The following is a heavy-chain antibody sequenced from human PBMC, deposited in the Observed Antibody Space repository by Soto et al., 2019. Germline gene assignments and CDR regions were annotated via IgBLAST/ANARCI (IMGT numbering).Heavy chain of an antibody. J-gene: IGHJ6*02. CDR1: GGTFSSYA. CDR3: ARERRDRKNWKYRSHYYYGMDV. Sequence: SVKVSCKASGGTFSSYAISWVRQAPGQGLEWMGGIIPIFGTANYAQKFQGRVTITADESTSTAYMELSSLRSEDTAVYYCARERRDRKNWKYRSHYYYGMDVWAQGTTVTVSS. D-gene: IGHD1-1*01. CDR2: IIPIFGTA. V-gene: IGHV1-69*13.